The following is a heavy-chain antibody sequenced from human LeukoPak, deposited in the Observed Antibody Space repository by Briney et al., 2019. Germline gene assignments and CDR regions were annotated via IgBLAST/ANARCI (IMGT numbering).Heavy chain of an antibody. V-gene: IGHV6-1*01. CDR1: GDSVSSNSAA. J-gene: IGHJ4*02. D-gene: IGHD2-8*01. CDR3: ARSVGVSLEPEDY. CDR2: TYYRSKWYN. Sequence: SQTLSLTCAISGDSVSSNSAAWSWIRQSPSRGLEWLGRTYYRSKWYNDYAVSVKSRITINPDTSKNQFSLQLNSVTPEDTAVYYCARSVGVSLEPEDYWGQGTLVTVSP.